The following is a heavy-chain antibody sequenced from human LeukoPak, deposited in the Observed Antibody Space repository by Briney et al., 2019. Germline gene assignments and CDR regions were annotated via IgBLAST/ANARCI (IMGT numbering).Heavy chain of an antibody. CDR3: AKDSGGGYYYMDV. V-gene: IGHV3-48*01. Sequence: QPGGSLRLSCAASGFTFSSYSMNWVRQAPGKGLEWVSYISSSSSTISYADSVKGRFTISRDNAKNSLYLQMNSLRAEDTAVHYCAKDSGGGYYYMDVWGKGTTVTVSS. CDR1: GFTFSSYS. D-gene: IGHD4-23*01. CDR2: ISSSSSTI. J-gene: IGHJ6*03.